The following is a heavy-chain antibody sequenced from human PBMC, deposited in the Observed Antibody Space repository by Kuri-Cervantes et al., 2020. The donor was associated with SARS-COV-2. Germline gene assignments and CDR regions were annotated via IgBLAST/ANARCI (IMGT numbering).Heavy chain of an antibody. J-gene: IGHJ6*02. Sequence: GSLRLSCTVSGGFISSYYWSWIRQPPGKGLEWIGYIYYSGSTNYNPSLKSRVTISVDTSKNQFSLKLSSVTAADTAVYYCARHALSSSVRGGGEYYYYYGMDVWGQGTTVTVSS. CDR3: ARHALSSSVRGGGEYYYYYGMDV. CDR1: GGFISSYY. D-gene: IGHD3-10*01. V-gene: IGHV4-59*08. CDR2: IYYSGST.